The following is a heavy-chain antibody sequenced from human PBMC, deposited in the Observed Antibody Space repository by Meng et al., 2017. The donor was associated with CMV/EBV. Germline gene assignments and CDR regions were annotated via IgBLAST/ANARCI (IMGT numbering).Heavy chain of an antibody. Sequence: GSLRLSCAVSGDSISSSNWWSWVRQPPEKGLEFVGEISHSGNANYNPSLKSRVTISVDKSKNQFSLRLSSVTAADTAVYYCAGVYCSTTSCQYFDYWGQGTLVTVSS. CDR3: AGVYCSTTSCQYFDY. CDR2: ISHSGNA. V-gene: IGHV4-4*02. CDR1: GDSISSSNW. D-gene: IGHD2-2*01. J-gene: IGHJ4*02.